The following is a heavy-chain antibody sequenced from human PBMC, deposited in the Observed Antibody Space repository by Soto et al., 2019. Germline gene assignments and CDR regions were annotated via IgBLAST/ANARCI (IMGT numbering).Heavy chain of an antibody. Sequence: SGPTLVNPTETLTLTCTVSGFSLSNARMGVSWIRQPPGKALEWLAHIFSNDEKSYSTSLKSRLTISKDTSKSQVVLTMTNMDPVDTATYYCARIYYDSSGYLQTNDYWGQGTLVTVSS. CDR3: ARIYYDSSGYLQTNDY. J-gene: IGHJ4*02. V-gene: IGHV2-26*01. D-gene: IGHD3-22*01. CDR1: GFSLSNARMG. CDR2: IFSNDEK.